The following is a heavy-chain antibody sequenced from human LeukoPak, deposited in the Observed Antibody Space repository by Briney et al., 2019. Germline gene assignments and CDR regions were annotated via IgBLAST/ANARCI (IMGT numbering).Heavy chain of an antibody. Sequence: GESLKISCKGSGYTFTTYWIGWVRQMPGKGLEWMGVIYPGDSDTRYSPSFQGQVTISADKSISIAYLQWTSLKASDTAMFYCARSEPRGHSFDIWGHGTMVTVSS. CDR3: ARSEPRGHSFDI. V-gene: IGHV5-51*01. D-gene: IGHD1-14*01. CDR2: IYPGDSDT. J-gene: IGHJ3*02. CDR1: GYTFTTYW.